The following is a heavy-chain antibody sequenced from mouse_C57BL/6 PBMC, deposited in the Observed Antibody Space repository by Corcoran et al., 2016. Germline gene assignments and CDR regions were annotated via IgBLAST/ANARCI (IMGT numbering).Heavy chain of an antibody. CDR1: GYTFTTYG. Sequence: QIQLVQSGPELKKPGETVKISCKASGYTFTTYGMSWVKQAPGKGLKWMGWINTYSGVPKYADDFKGRFAFSLETSASTAYLQINNLKNEDTATYFCARHRPSYWYFDVWGTGTTVTVSS. D-gene: IGHD2-14*01. CDR2: INTYSGVP. J-gene: IGHJ1*03. CDR3: ARHRPSYWYFDV. V-gene: IGHV9-3*01.